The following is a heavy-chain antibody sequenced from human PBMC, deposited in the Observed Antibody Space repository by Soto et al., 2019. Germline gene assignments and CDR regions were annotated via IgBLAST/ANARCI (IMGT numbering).Heavy chain of an antibody. V-gene: IGHV3-23*01. CDR1: GFTFSSYA. D-gene: IGHD1-26*01. CDR3: AKDPDRTSWWELAHFDY. J-gene: IGHJ4*02. Sequence: EVQLLESGGGLVQPGGSLRLSCAASGFTFSSYAMSWVRQAPGKGLEWVSAISGSGGSTYYADSVKGRFTISRDNSKNPLYLQMNSLRAEDTAVYYCAKDPDRTSWWELAHFDYGGQGTLVTVSS. CDR2: ISGSGGST.